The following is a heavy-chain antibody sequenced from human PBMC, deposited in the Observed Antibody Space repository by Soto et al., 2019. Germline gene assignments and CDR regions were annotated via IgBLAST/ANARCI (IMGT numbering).Heavy chain of an antibody. J-gene: IGHJ4*02. D-gene: IGHD3-10*01. CDR2: ISGSSGST. Sequence: PGGSLRLSCAASGFTFSSYAMSWVRQAPGKGLEWVSAISGSSGSTYYADSVKGRFTISRDNAKNTLYLQMNSLRAEDTAVYYCARDPDLELLWFGEYNPKGSRELDYWGQGTLVTVSS. CDR1: GFTFSSYA. V-gene: IGHV3-23*01. CDR3: ARDPDLELLWFGEYNPKGSRELDY.